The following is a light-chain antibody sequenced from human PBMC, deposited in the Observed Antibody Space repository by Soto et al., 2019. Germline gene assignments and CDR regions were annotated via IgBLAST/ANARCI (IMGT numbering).Light chain of an antibody. CDR1: QSISSW. CDR2: DAS. V-gene: IGKV1-5*01. J-gene: IGKJ1*01. Sequence: DIQMTQSPSTLSASVVDRVTITFRASQSISSWLAWYQQKPGKAPKLLIYDASSLESGVPSRFSGSGSGTDFTLTISRLEPEDSAVYYCQQYGTFGQGTKVDIK. CDR3: QQYGT.